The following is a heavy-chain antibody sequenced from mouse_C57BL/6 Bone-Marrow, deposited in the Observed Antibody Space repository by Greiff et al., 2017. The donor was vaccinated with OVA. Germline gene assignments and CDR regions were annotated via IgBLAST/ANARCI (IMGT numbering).Heavy chain of an antibody. J-gene: IGHJ1*03. V-gene: IGHV5-17*01. CDR1: GFTFSDYG. CDR3: ARRDYHGV. CDR2: ISSGSSTI. D-gene: IGHD5-5*01. Sequence: DVQLVESGGGLVKPGGSLKLSCAASGFTFSDYGMHWVRQAPEKGLEWVAYISSGSSTIYYAETVKGRFTISRVTAKNTLFLQMTSLRSEDTAMYYCARRDYHGVWGTGPTVTVSS.